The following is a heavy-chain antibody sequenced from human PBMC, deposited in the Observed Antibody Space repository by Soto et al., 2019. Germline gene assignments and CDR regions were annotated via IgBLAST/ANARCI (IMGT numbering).Heavy chain of an antibody. Sequence: QITLKESGPTLVKPTQTLTLTCTFSGFSLSTSGVGVGWIRQPPGKSLEWLALIYWNDDKRYSPSLKSRLTITMDTSKNQVVLTMTNMDPVDTATYYCAHRRGVIYPFDPWGQGTLVTVSS. CDR2: IYWNDDK. J-gene: IGHJ5*02. V-gene: IGHV2-5*01. D-gene: IGHD3-10*01. CDR1: GFSLSTSGVG. CDR3: AHRRGVIYPFDP.